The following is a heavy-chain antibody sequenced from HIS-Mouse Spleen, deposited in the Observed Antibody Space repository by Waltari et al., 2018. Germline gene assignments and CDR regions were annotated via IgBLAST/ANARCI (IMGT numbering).Heavy chain of an antibody. D-gene: IGHD6-6*01. J-gene: IGHJ1*01. CDR1: GFTFSSYW. V-gene: IGHV3-7*01. CDR2: IKKEGIEK. Sequence: EVQLVESGGGLVQPGGSLRLSCAASGFTFSSYWMSWVRQAPGKGREWVANIKKEGIEKYYVDSVKGRFTISRDNAKNSLYLQMNSLRAEDTAVYYCAKQLVRYFQHWGQGTLVTVSS. CDR3: AKQLVRYFQH.